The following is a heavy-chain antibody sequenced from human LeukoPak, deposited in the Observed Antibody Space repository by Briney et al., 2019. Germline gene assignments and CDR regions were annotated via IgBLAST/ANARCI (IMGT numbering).Heavy chain of an antibody. V-gene: IGHV1-2*02. D-gene: IGHD2-15*01. CDR3: ARETGGVVVVGATSRSNWFDP. Sequence: ASVKVSCKASGYTFTGYYMHWVRQAPGQGLEWMGWINPNSGGTNYAQKFQGRVTMTRDTSISTAYMELSRLRSDDTAVYYCARETGGVVVVGATSRSNWFDPWCQGTLVTVSS. CDR1: GYTFTGYY. J-gene: IGHJ5*02. CDR2: INPNSGGT.